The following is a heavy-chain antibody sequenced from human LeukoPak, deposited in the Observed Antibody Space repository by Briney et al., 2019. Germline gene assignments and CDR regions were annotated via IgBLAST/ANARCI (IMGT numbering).Heavy chain of an antibody. CDR3: VKGPVYTLDHYYYGMGV. CDR2: IVSNGGTT. CDR1: GFTFSSYA. Sequence: PGGSLRLSCSASGFTFSSYAMHWVRQAPGKGLEYVSGIVSNGGTTYHADSVKGRLTISRDNSKSTLYLQMSSLRAEDTAVYYCVKGPVYTLDHYYYGMGVWGQGTAVTVSS. V-gene: IGHV3-64*03. J-gene: IGHJ6*02. D-gene: IGHD6-6*01.